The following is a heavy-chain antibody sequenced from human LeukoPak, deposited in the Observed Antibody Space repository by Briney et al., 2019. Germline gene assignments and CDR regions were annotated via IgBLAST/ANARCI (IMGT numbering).Heavy chain of an antibody. Sequence: SVKVSCKASGGTFSSYAISWVRQAPGQGLEWMGGIIPSFGTANYAQKFQGRVTITADESTSTAYMELSSLRSEDTAVYYCARGSDIVVVVAATLYYYYGMDVWGQGTTVTVSS. CDR3: ARGSDIVVVVAATLYYYYGMDV. CDR2: IIPSFGTA. J-gene: IGHJ6*02. V-gene: IGHV1-69*13. CDR1: GGTFSSYA. D-gene: IGHD2-15*01.